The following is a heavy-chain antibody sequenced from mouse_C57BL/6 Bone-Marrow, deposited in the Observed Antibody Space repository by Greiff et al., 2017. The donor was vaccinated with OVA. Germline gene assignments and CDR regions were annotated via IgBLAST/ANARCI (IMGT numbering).Heavy chain of an antibody. CDR3: ARELRFYDFDY. Sequence: EVQLQESGPGMVKPSQSLSLTCTVTGYSITSGYDWHWIRHFPGNKLEWMGYISYSGSTNYNPSLKSRISITHDTSKNHFFLKLNSVTTEDTATYYCARELRFYDFDYWGQGTTLTVSS. CDR1: GYSITSGYD. D-gene: IGHD1-1*01. J-gene: IGHJ2*01. V-gene: IGHV3-1*01. CDR2: ISYSGST.